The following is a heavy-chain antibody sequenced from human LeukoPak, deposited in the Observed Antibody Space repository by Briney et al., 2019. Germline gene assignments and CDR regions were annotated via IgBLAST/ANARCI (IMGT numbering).Heavy chain of an antibody. Sequence: GASVKVSCKASGYSLTTYYMQWVRQAPGQGLEWMGRINPNSGGTNYAQKFQGRVTMTRDTSISTAYMELSRLRSDDTAVYYCARSGDFYSDAFDIWGQGTMVTVSS. V-gene: IGHV1-2*06. CDR1: GYSLTTYY. CDR2: INPNSGGT. D-gene: IGHD2-21*01. J-gene: IGHJ3*02. CDR3: ARSGDFYSDAFDI.